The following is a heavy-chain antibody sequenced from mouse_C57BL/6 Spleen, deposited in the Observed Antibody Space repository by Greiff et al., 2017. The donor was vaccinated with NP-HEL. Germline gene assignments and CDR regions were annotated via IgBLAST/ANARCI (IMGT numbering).Heavy chain of an antibody. Sequence: EVKLQESGPGLVKPSQSLSLTCSVTGYSITSGYYWNWIRQFPGNKLEWMGYISYDGSNNYNPSLKNRISITRDTSKNQFFLKFNSVTTEDTATYYCARDLDDYDGGAWFAYWGQGTLVTVSA. CDR1: GYSITSGYY. D-gene: IGHD2-4*01. CDR2: ISYDGSN. CDR3: ARDLDDYDGGAWFAY. J-gene: IGHJ3*01. V-gene: IGHV3-6*01.